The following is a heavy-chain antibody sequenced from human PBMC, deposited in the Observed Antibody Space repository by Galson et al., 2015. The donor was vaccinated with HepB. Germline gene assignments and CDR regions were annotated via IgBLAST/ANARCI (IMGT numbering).Heavy chain of an antibody. CDR3: ARVVRSGASYFDY. Sequence: SVKVSCKASGYTFSSYSITWVRQAPGQGLEWMGWISTYNGNTNYAQNFQGRVSMTTDTATSTAYMEVRSLRSDDTAVYYCARVVRSGASYFDYWGQGTLVTVSS. CDR1: GYTFSSYS. CDR2: ISTYNGNT. D-gene: IGHD1-26*01. J-gene: IGHJ4*02. V-gene: IGHV1-18*01.